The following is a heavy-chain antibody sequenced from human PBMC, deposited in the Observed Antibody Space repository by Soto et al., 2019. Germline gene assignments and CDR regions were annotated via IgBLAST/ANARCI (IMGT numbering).Heavy chain of an antibody. D-gene: IGHD3-9*01. Sequence: SETLSLTCTVSGGSISSGGYYWSWIRQHPGKGLEWIGYIYYSGSTYYNPSLKSRVTISVDTSKNQFSLKLSSVTAADTAVYYCARFHYDILTGYSYYFDYWGQGTLVNVSS. CDR3: ARFHYDILTGYSYYFDY. CDR1: GGSISSGGYY. J-gene: IGHJ4*02. CDR2: IYYSGST. V-gene: IGHV4-31*03.